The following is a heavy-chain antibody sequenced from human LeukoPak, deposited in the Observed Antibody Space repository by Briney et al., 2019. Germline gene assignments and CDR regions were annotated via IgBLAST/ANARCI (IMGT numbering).Heavy chain of an antibody. CDR3: AKTYSSGWWDLDY. J-gene: IGHJ4*02. D-gene: IGHD6-19*01. V-gene: IGHV3-30*18. Sequence: GGSLRLSCAASGFTFRSYGMYWVRQAPGKGLEWVAVISYDKTYEYYADSVKGRFTISRDDSKNTLYLQMNSLRAEDTAVYYCAKTYSSGWWDLDYWGQGTLVTVSS. CDR1: GFTFRSYG. CDR2: ISYDKTYE.